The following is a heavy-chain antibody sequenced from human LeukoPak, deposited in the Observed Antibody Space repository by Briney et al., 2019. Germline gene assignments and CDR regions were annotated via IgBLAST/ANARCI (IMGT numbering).Heavy chain of an antibody. D-gene: IGHD6-6*01. CDR3: ARTPKLVPPYYMDV. Sequence: SETLPLTCTVSGGSISSYYWSWIRQPPGKGLEWIGYIYYSGSTNYNPSLKSRVTISVDTSKNQFSLKLSSVTAADTAVYYCARTPKLVPPYYMDVWGKGTTVTVSS. CDR2: IYYSGST. CDR1: GGSISSYY. V-gene: IGHV4-59*01. J-gene: IGHJ6*03.